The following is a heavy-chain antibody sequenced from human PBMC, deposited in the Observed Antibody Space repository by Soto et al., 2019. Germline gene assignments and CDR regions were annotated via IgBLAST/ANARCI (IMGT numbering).Heavy chain of an antibody. CDR1: GIIFSTYG. CDR3: GKPVQENGYHYDIWYFDL. J-gene: IGHJ2*01. CDR2: ISHDGSTI. V-gene: IGHV3-30*18. D-gene: IGHD3-22*01. Sequence: QVQLVESGGGVVQPGRSLRLSCAASGIIFSTYGMHWVRQAPGKGLEWVAVISHDGSTIYYADSVKGRFTISRDNSKNTLFLKMSSLRDEDTAVYYCGKPVQENGYHYDIWYFDLWGRGTLVTVSS.